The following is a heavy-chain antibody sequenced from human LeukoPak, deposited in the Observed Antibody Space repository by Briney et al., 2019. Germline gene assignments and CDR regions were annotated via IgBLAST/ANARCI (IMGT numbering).Heavy chain of an antibody. CDR3: TKRVPHRLSHPGLPFFDC. Sequence: GGSLRLSCAASGFTFSSYGMHWVRQAPGKGLEWVAVISYDGSNKYYADSVKGRFTISRDNSQNTLYLQMNSLRNEDTAGDYFTKRVPHRLSHPGLPFFDCWGPGAVVLVSS. J-gene: IGHJ4*02. V-gene: IGHV3-30*03. D-gene: IGHD3-16*01. CDR2: ISYDGSNK. CDR1: GFTFSSYG.